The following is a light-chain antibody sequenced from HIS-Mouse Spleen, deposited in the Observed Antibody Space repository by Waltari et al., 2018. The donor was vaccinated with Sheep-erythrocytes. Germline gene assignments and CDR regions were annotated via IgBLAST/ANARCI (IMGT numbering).Light chain of an antibody. CDR2: DVS. CDR3: CSYAGSYNHV. V-gene: IGLV2-11*01. J-gene: IGLJ1*01. Sequence: QSALTQPRSVSGSPGQSVTIPCTGTSSDVGSYKYVSWYQQHPGKAPKLMIYDVSKRPSGVPDRFSGSKSGNTASLTISGLQAEDEADYYCCSYAGSYNHVFGTGTKVTVL. CDR1: SSDVGSYKY.